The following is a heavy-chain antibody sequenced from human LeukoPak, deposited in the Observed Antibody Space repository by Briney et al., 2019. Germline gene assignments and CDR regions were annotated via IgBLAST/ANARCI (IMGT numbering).Heavy chain of an antibody. CDR2: IYYSGST. Sequence: SETLSLTCTVSGGSISSSSYYWGWIRQPPGKGLEWIGSIYYSGSTYYNPSLKRRVTISVDTSKNQFSLKLSSVTAADTAVYYCARHPKYCSGGSCYSLHFSNWFDPWGQGTLVTVSS. D-gene: IGHD2-15*01. CDR3: ARHPKYCSGGSCYSLHFSNWFDP. V-gene: IGHV4-39*01. CDR1: GGSISSSSYY. J-gene: IGHJ5*02.